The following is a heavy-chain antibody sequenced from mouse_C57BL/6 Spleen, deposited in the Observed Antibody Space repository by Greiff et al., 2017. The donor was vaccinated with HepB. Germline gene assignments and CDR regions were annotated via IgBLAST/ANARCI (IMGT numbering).Heavy chain of an antibody. Sequence: EVKLVESGPGLVKPSQSLSLTCSVTGYSITSGYYWNWIRQFPGNKLEWMGYISYDGSNNYNPSLKNRISITRDTSKNQFFLKLKSVTTEDTATYYCARERGLYDGYYVWYFDVWGTGTTVTVSS. J-gene: IGHJ1*03. D-gene: IGHD2-3*01. CDR3: ARERGLYDGYYVWYFDV. CDR2: ISYDGSN. V-gene: IGHV3-6*01. CDR1: GYSITSGYY.